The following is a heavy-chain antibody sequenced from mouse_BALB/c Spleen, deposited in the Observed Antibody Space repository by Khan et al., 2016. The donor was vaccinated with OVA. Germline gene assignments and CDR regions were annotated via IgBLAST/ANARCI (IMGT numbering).Heavy chain of an antibody. Sequence: VQLQESGPGLVQPSQSLSITCTVSGFSLTSYGVHWVRQSPGKGLEWLGVIWGGGSTAYNAAFISRRSISKDNSKSQVFFKMNSLQVNKTDIYHGARIVIGTRDYAKDYGGQGTSVTVSS. V-gene: IGHV2-2*02. D-gene: IGHD2-14*01. CDR3: ARIVIGTRDYAKDY. CDR2: IWGGGST. J-gene: IGHJ4*01. CDR1: GFSLTSYG.